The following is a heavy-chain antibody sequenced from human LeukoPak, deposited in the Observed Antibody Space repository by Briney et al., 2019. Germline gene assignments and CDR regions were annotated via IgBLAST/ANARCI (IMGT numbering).Heavy chain of an antibody. D-gene: IGHD4-11*01. CDR3: EREVYSNYWDYFDY. J-gene: IGHJ4*02. CDR2: IIPIFGTA. V-gene: IGHV1-69*05. CDR1: GGTFSSYA. Sequence: SVKVSCKASGGTFSSYAISWVRQAPGQGLEWMGGIIPIFGTANYAQKFQGRVTITTDESTSTAYMELSSLRSEDTAVYYCEREVYSNYWDYFDYWGQGTLVTVSS.